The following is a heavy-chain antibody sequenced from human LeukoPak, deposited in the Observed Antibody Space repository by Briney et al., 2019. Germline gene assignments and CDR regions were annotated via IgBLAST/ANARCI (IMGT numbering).Heavy chain of an antibody. V-gene: IGHV3-21*01. CDR2: ISSSSSYI. CDR3: ARASWGYYDSSGYPFDY. CDR1: GFTFSSYS. D-gene: IGHD3-22*01. J-gene: IGHJ4*02. Sequence: GGSLRLSCAASGFTFSSYSMNWVRQAPGKGLEWVSSISSSSSYIYYADSVKGRFTISRDNAKNSLYLQMNSLRAEDTAVYYCARASWGYYDSSGYPFDYWGQGTLVTDSS.